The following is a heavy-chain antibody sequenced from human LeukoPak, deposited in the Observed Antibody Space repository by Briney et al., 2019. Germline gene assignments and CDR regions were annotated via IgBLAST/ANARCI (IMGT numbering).Heavy chain of an antibody. D-gene: IGHD2-15*01. CDR2: ISTSGSP. V-gene: IGHV4-4*07. Sequence: SETLSLTCTVSGGSISTYYWSRIRQPAGKGLEWIGRISTSGSPNYDPSLKSRVTMSVDTSKNQFSLRLTSVTAADTAVYYCAREGRSSTPGYWGQGSLVTVSS. CDR1: GGSISTYY. J-gene: IGHJ4*02. CDR3: AREGRSSTPGY.